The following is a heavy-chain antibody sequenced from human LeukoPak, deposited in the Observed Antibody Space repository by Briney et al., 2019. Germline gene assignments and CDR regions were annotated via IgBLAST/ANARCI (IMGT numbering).Heavy chain of an antibody. V-gene: IGHV4-34*01. D-gene: IGHD6-13*01. CDR3: ARQPIGSSWYGTFDY. J-gene: IGHJ4*02. CDR2: INHSGST. CDR1: GGSISSYY. Sequence: SETLSLTCTVSGGSISSYYWSWIRQPPGKGLEWIGEINHSGSTNYNPSLKSRVTISVDTSKNQFSLKLSSVTAADAAVYYCARQPIGSSWYGTFDYWGQGTLVTVSS.